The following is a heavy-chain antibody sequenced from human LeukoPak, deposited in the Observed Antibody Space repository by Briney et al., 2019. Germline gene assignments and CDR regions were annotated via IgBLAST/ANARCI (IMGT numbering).Heavy chain of an antibody. CDR3: ARGHSYYGSGSYYNSLLTYYFDY. D-gene: IGHD3-10*01. J-gene: IGHJ4*02. CDR1: GGSFSGYY. CDR2: INHSGST. Sequence: MPSETLSLTCAVYGGSFSGYYWSWLRQPPGKGLEWLGEINHSGSTNDNPSLKSRVTISVDTSKNQFSLKLSSVTAADTAVYCCARGHSYYGSGSYYNSLLTYYFDYWGQGTLVTVSS. V-gene: IGHV4-34*01.